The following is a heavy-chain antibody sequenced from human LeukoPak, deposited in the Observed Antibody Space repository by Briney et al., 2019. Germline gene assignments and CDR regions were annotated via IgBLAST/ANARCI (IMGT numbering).Heavy chain of an antibody. D-gene: IGHD1-26*01. CDR1: GFSLSTNG. J-gene: IGHJ4*02. CDR2: ITMSGTST. V-gene: IGHV3-23*01. Sequence: GGSLRLSCAVSGFSLSTNGMSWVRQAPGKGLEWVSAITMSGTSTYYADSVKGRFTISRDSSKNALYLQMNSLRAEDTAVYYCAEDVGKWESPHYFDYWGQGTLVTVSS. CDR3: AEDVGKWESPHYFDY.